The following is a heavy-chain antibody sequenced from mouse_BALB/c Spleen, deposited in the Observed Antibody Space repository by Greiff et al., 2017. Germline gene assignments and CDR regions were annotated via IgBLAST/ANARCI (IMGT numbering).Heavy chain of an antibody. CDR1: GYSFTSGYY. Sequence: EVKLEEPGPGLVKPSQSLSLTCSVTGYSFTSGYYWYWIRQFPGNKLEWMGYISYDGSNNYNPTLKNRISITRDTSTNQFFLKLNSVTTEDTATYYCARDRWLPQRAMDYWGQGTTVTVSS. V-gene: IGHV3-6*02. CDR3: ARDRWLPQRAMDY. CDR2: ISYDGSN. J-gene: IGHJ4*01. D-gene: IGHD2-3*01.